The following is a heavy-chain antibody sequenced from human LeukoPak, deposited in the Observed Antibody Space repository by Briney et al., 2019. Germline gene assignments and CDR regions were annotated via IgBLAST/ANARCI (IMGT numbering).Heavy chain of an antibody. CDR3: ARASPRLGAFDI. CDR2: ISDSGST. Sequence: SETLSLTCAVSGGSISSGGYSWSWIRLPPGKGLEWIGYISDSGSTYYNPSLKSRVIISVDRSKNQFSLKLSSVTAADTAVYYRARASPRLGAFDIWGQGTMVTVSS. J-gene: IGHJ3*02. D-gene: IGHD3-16*01. CDR1: GGSISSGGYS. V-gene: IGHV4-30-2*01.